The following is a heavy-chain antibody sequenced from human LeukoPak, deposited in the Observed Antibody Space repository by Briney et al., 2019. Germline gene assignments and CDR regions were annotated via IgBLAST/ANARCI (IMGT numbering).Heavy chain of an antibody. CDR2: IIPIFGTA. Sequence: GASVKVSCKASGGTFSSYAISWVRQAPGQGLEWMGGIIPIFGTANYAQKFQGRVTITTDESTSTAYMELSSLRSEDTAVYYCARGSSYYYDSSGTYFDYWGQGTLVTVSS. J-gene: IGHJ4*02. CDR3: ARGSSYYYDSSGTYFDY. D-gene: IGHD3-22*01. V-gene: IGHV1-69*05. CDR1: GGTFSSYA.